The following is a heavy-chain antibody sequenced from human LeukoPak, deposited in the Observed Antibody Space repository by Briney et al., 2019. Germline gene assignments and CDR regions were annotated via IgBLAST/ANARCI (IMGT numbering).Heavy chain of an antibody. CDR2: ISAYNGNT. Sequence: GASVKVSCKASGYTFTSYGISWVRQAPGQGLEWMGWISAYNGNTNYAQKLQGRVTMTTDTSTSTAYMELRSLRSDDTAVYYCARDPLTLYYDFWSGYTLGGWFDPWGQGTLVTVSS. V-gene: IGHV1-18*01. CDR1: GYTFTSYG. J-gene: IGHJ5*02. D-gene: IGHD3-3*01. CDR3: ARDPLTLYYDFWSGYTLGGWFDP.